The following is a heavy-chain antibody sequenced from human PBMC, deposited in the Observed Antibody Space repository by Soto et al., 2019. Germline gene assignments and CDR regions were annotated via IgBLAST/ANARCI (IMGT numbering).Heavy chain of an antibody. J-gene: IGHJ4*02. Sequence: QVQLVQSGAEVKKPGSSVKVSCKASGGTFSSYAISWVRQAPGQGLEWMGGIIPIFGTANYAQKFQGRVTITADESTSTAYMALSSLRSEDTAVYYCARGVAARPMGEQYYFDYWGQGTLVTVSS. V-gene: IGHV1-69*12. CDR3: ARGVAARPMGEQYYFDY. CDR1: GGTFSSYA. D-gene: IGHD6-6*01. CDR2: IIPIFGTA.